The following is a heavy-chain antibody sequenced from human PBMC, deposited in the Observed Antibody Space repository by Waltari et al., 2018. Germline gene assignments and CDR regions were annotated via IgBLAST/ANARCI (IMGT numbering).Heavy chain of an antibody. J-gene: IGHJ6*02. CDR2: ISYNGRNI. V-gene: IGHV3-30*04. CDR3: ARDYCDRTNCHGMDV. D-gene: IGHD3-22*01. Sequence: QVQLVESGGGVVQPGRSLRLSCEASEFTFSTYAMHWVRQAPGKGREWVEVISYNGRNIYYLDSVKGRFTVSRDNSKKMLYLQMNGLRTDDTAVYYCARDYCDRTNCHGMDVWGQGTTVTV. CDR1: EFTFSTYA.